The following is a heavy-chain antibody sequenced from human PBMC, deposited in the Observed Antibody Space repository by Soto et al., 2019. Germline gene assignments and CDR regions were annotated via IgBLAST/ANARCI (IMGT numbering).Heavy chain of an antibody. Sequence: QIQLVESGGGVAQPGRSLRLSCTASGFTFNSYGFNWVRQAPGKGLEWVAVIWYDGNTKYYADSVKGRFTISRDNLRSTVYLQMNSLTAEDTAVYYCARPLVAPVAGPYYYGMNVWGQGTTVTVSS. V-gene: IGHV3-33*01. CDR3: ARPLVAPVAGPYYYGMNV. J-gene: IGHJ6*02. CDR2: IWYDGNTK. CDR1: GFTFNSYG. D-gene: IGHD6-19*01.